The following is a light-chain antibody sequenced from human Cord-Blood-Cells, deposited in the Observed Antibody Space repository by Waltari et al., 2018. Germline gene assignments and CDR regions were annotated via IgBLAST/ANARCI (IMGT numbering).Light chain of an antibody. J-gene: IGLJ2*01. Sequence: QSALTQPASVSGSPGQSITISCTGTSSDVGGYNYVSWYQQHPGKAPKLMIYDFSKRPSGVSNRFSGSKSGNTASLTISGLQAEDEADYYCSSYTSSSTSVFGGGTQLTVL. CDR3: SSYTSSSTSV. CDR1: SSDVGGYNY. V-gene: IGLV2-14*01. CDR2: DFS.